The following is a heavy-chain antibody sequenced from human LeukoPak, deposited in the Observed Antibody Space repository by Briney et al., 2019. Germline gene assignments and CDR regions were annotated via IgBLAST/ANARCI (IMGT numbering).Heavy chain of an antibody. Sequence: GGSLRLSCAASGFTFSGYSMNWVRQAPGKGLEWVSSISSSSSYIYYAGSVKGRFTISRDNAKNSLYLQMNSLRAEDTAVYYCARDSAGTTGYWGQGTLVTVSS. CDR1: GFTFSGYS. CDR2: ISSSSSYI. J-gene: IGHJ4*02. V-gene: IGHV3-21*01. D-gene: IGHD1-7*01. CDR3: ARDSAGTTGY.